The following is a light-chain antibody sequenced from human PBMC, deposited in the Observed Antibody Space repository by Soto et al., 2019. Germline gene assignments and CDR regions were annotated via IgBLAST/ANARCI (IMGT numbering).Light chain of an antibody. CDR2: GAS. CDR3: QQYGNSRIT. V-gene: IGKV3-20*01. CDR1: QSVDTTY. Sequence: EIVLTQSPGTLSLSPGERATLSCMTSQSVDTTYFTWFQQKPGQAPRLLIYGASTRATGVPDRFSGSGSGTDFTLTISRLEPEDLAVYYCQQYGNSRITFGQGTRLEF. J-gene: IGKJ5*01.